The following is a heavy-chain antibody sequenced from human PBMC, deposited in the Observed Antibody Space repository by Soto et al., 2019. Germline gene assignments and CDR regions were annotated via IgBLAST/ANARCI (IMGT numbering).Heavy chain of an antibody. J-gene: IGHJ6*02. V-gene: IGHV1-69*06. Sequence: QVQLVQSGAEVKKPGSSVKVSCKASGGTFSSYAISWVRQAPGQGLEWMGGIIPIFGTANYAQKFQGRVTITADKSTSTAYMERSSLRSEDTAVYYCARATGSSGSYYYYYGRDGWGQGTTVTVSS. CDR2: IIPIFGTA. CDR1: GGTFSSYA. D-gene: IGHD3-10*01. CDR3: ARATGSSGSYYYYYGRDG.